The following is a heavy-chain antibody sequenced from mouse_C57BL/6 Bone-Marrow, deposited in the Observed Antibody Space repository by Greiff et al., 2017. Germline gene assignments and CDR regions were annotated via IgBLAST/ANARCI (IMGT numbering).Heavy chain of an antibody. CDR3: ARGLESSIAY. CDR1: GYTFTDYY. Sequence: VKLMESGAELVRPGASVKLSCKASGYTFTDYYINWVKQRPGQGLEWIARIYPGSGNTYYNEKFKGKATLTAEKSSSTAYMQLSSLTSEDSAVYFCARGLESSIAYWGQGTLVTVSA. V-gene: IGHV1-76*01. D-gene: IGHD3-2*02. J-gene: IGHJ3*01. CDR2: IYPGSGNT.